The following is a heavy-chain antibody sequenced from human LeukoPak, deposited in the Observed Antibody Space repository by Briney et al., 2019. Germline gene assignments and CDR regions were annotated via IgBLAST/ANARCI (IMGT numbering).Heavy chain of an antibody. CDR2: INHSGST. D-gene: IGHD2-2*01. J-gene: IGHJ5*02. V-gene: IGHV4-34*01. Sequence: PSETLSLTCAVYGGSFSGYYWSWIRQPPGEGLEWIGEINHSGSTNYNPSLKSRVTISVDTSKNQFSLKLSSVTAADTAVYYCAKAAAMAWFDPWGQGTLVTVSS. CDR1: GGSFSGYY. CDR3: AKAAAMAWFDP.